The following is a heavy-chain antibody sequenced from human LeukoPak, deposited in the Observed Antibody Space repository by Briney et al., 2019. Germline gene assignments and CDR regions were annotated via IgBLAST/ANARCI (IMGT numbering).Heavy chain of an antibody. CDR1: GFTFSSYW. D-gene: IGHD3-10*01. CDR3: AREGTYGYYFDY. CDR2: ITTDGSTL. V-gene: IGHV3-74*01. J-gene: IGHJ4*02. Sequence: GGSLRLSCEASGFTFSSYWMHWVRQAPGKGLVWVSRITTDGSTLRYADSVKGRFTISRDNAKNSLYLQMNGLRAEDSAVYYCAREGTYGYYFDYWGQGILATVSS.